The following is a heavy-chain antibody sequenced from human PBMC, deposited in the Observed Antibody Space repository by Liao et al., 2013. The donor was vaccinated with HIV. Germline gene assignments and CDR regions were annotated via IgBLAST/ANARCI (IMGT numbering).Heavy chain of an antibody. Sequence: QVQLQESGPGLVKPSQTLSLTCTVSGDSISSGSYYWSWIRQPAGKGLEWIGRIYTSGTTNYNPSLKSRVTISVDTSKNQFSLKLTSVTAADTAVYYCATETGAFDYWGQGILVTVSS. D-gene: IGHD2-8*02. CDR2: IYTSGTT. CDR1: GDSISSGSYY. V-gene: IGHV4-61*02. CDR3: ATETGAFDY. J-gene: IGHJ4*02.